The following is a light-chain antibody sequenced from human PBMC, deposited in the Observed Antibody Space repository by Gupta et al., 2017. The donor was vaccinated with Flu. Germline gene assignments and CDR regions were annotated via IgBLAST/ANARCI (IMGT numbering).Light chain of an antibody. V-gene: IGKV1-39*01. J-gene: IGKJ1*01. CDR1: QSISSY. Sequence: DIQMTQSPSSLSASLGYRVTIPCPASQSISSYLNWYQQKPGKAPKLLIYAASSLQSGVPSRFSGSGSGTDFTLTISRLQPEDFATYYCLQSYSNPKTFGQGTKVEIK. CDR3: LQSYSNPKT. CDR2: AAS.